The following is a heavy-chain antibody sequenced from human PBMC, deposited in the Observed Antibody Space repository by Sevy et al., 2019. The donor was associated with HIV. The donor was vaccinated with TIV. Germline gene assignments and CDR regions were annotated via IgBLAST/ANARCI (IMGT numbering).Heavy chain of an antibody. CDR1: GFTFSSYA. D-gene: IGHD1-26*01. V-gene: IGHV3-30-3*01. CDR2: ISYDGSNK. J-gene: IGHJ4*02. CDR3: AREFTGWDLHLDY. Sequence: GSLRLSCAASGFTFSSYAMHWVRQAPGKGLEWVAVISYDGSNKYYADSVKGRFTISRDNSKNTLYLQMNSLRAEDTAVYYCAREFTGWDLHLDYWGQGTLVTVSS.